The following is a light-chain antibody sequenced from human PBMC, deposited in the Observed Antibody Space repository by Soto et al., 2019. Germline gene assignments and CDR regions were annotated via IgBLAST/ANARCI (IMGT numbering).Light chain of an antibody. CDR2: DVS. J-gene: IGLJ2*01. Sequence: QSVLTQPASMSGSPGQSITISCTGSSSDVGGYNFVSWYQQHPGKAPKLMIYDVSNRPSGVSNRFSGSKSVNTASLTISGLQAEDEAEYYCSSYPNGGTLVVFGGGTQLTVL. V-gene: IGLV2-14*01. CDR3: SSYPNGGTLVV. CDR1: SSDVGGYNF.